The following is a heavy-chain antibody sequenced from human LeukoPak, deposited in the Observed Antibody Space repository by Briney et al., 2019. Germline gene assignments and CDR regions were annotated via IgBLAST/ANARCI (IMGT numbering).Heavy chain of an antibody. Sequence: KSGGSLRLSCEASGFTFSTYWMHWVRQAPGKGLVWVSRITPDGTSTTYADSVKGRFTISRDNAKNTLYVQMNSLRAEDTAVYYCARGAFGVYAFDIWGQGTMVTVSS. V-gene: IGHV3-74*01. CDR1: GFTFSTYW. CDR3: ARGAFGVYAFDI. J-gene: IGHJ3*02. CDR2: ITPDGTST. D-gene: IGHD3-3*01.